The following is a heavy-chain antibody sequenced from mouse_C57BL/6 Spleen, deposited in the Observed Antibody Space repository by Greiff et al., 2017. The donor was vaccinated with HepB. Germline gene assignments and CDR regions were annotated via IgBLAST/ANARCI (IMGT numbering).Heavy chain of an antibody. CDR1: GFNIKDYY. V-gene: IGHV14-1*01. CDR3: TTVRSYYYGSGGAMDY. Sequence: EVQLQQSGAELVRPGASVKLSCTASGFNIKDYYMHWVKQRPEQGLEWLGRIDPEDGDTEYAPKFQGTATMTADTSSNTAYLQLSSLTSEDTAVYYWTTVRSYYYGSGGAMDYWGQGTSVTVSS. D-gene: IGHD1-1*01. CDR2: IDPEDGDT. J-gene: IGHJ4*01.